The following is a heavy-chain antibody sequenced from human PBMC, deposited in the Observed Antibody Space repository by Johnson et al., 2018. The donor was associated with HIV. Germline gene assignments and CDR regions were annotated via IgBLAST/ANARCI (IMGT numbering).Heavy chain of an antibody. CDR1: GFTFSSYA. CDR3: AREYDAFDI. J-gene: IGHJ3*02. CDR2: VHRDGRL. Sequence: QVQLVESGGGVVQPGGSLRLSCAASGFTFSSYAMHWVRQTPGKGLEWVSVVHRDGRLYYADSVKGRFTISRDNSKNTLYLQMNSLRAEDTAVYYCAREYDAFDIWGQGTMVTVSS. V-gene: IGHV3-30*14.